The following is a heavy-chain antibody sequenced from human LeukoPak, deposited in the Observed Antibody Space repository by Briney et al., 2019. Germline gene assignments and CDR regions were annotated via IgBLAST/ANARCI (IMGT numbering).Heavy chain of an antibody. CDR3: ASPTSYLAGTGLQFDF. Sequence: SVKVSCKASGGTFSRLAISWVRQAPGLGLEWMGRIVPSFGTTNYAQNFQGRVTIAADKSTSTAYMELSSLKSEDTAIYFCASPTSYLAGTGLQFDFWGQGTLVTVSS. CDR2: IVPSFGTT. V-gene: IGHV1-69*06. J-gene: IGHJ4*02. CDR1: GGTFSRLA. D-gene: IGHD6-19*01.